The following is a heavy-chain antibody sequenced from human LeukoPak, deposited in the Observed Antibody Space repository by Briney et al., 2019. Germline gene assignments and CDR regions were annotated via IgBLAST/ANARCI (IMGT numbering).Heavy chain of an antibody. CDR1: GFTFSSYA. Sequence: GSLRLSCAASGFTFSSYAMAWVRQAPGKGLEWVSGIIGSGARTSYADFVKGRFTISRDNSKNTLYLELNSLKVEDAAVYYCARDFRSDFPNWFDPWGQGVLVTVSS. CDR2: IIGSGART. J-gene: IGHJ5*02. D-gene: IGHD3-3*01. CDR3: ARDFRSDFPNWFDP. V-gene: IGHV3-23*01.